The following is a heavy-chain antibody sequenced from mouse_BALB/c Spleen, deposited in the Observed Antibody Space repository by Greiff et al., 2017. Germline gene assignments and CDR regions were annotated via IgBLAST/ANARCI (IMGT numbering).Heavy chain of an antibody. CDR1: GFTFTDYY. Sequence: EVKLMESGGGLVQPGGSLRLSCATSGFTFTDYYMSWVRQPPGKALEWLGFIRNKANGYTTEYSASVKGRFTISRDNSQSILYLQMNTLRAEDSATYYCARDTTGFYYYAMDYWGQGTSVTVSS. CDR2: IRNKANGYTT. CDR3: ARDTTGFYYYAMDY. V-gene: IGHV7-3*02. J-gene: IGHJ4*01.